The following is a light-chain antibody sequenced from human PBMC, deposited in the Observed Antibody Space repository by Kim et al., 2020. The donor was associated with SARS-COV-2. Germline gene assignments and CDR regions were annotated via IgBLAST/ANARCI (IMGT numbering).Light chain of an antibody. Sequence: PAERAALSSRAIHTVSSSYLAWYQQTPGQAPRLRIYGASNRATGIPDRFSGSGSGTDFTLTISRLEPEDFAVYYCQQYGSSPLLTFGGGTKVDIK. CDR1: HTVSSSY. V-gene: IGKV3-20*01. CDR3: QQYGSSPLLT. CDR2: GAS. J-gene: IGKJ4*01.